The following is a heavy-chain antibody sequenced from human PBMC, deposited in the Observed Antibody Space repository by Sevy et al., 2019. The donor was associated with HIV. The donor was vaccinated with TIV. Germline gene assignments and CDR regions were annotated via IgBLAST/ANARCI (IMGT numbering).Heavy chain of an antibody. CDR1: GFTLSSYS. V-gene: IGHV3-48*02. J-gene: IGHJ4*02. CDR2: ISSSTSSI. Sequence: HGGSLRLSCAVSGFTLSSYSMNWVRQAPGKGLAWVSYISSSTSSIYYADSVKGRFTISRDNAKNSLYLQMNSLRDERTGVYYCARAVNYYGGRNFDSWGQGTTVTVSS. CDR3: ARAVNYYGGRNFDS. D-gene: IGHD1-26*01.